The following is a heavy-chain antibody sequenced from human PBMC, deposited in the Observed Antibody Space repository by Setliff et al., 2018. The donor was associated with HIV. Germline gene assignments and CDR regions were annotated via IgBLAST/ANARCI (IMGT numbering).Heavy chain of an antibody. D-gene: IGHD5-12*01. CDR2: SYISGST. CDR3: ARDHSGYDPDAFDI. J-gene: IGHJ3*02. CDR1: GGSTSNYH. Sequence: SETLSLTCTVSGGSTSNYHWSWIRQPAGKGLEWIGRSYISGSTNYDTSLKSRVTMSVDTSKNQFSLKLSSVTAADTAVYYCARDHSGYDPDAFDIWGQGTMVTVSS. V-gene: IGHV4-4*07.